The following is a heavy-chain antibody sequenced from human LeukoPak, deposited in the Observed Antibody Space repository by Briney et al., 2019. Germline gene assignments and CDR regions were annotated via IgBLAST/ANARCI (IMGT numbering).Heavy chain of an antibody. CDR3: AKDQNRYYYYYMDV. Sequence: GGSLRLSCAASGFTFSSYGMHWVRQAPGKGLELVAFIRYDGSNKYYADSVKGRFTISRDNSKNTLYLQMNSLRAEDTAVYYCAKDQNRYYYYYMDVWGKGTTVTVSS. D-gene: IGHD2/OR15-2a*01. J-gene: IGHJ6*03. CDR1: GFTFSSYG. CDR2: IRYDGSNK. V-gene: IGHV3-30*02.